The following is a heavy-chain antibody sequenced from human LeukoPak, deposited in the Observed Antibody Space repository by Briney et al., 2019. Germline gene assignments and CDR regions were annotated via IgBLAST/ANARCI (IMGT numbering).Heavy chain of an antibody. V-gene: IGHV1-2*02. D-gene: IGHD2-2*01. CDR1: GYTFTGYY. CDR3: ARDQIVVVPARYYYYGMDV. CDR2: INPNSGGT. J-gene: IGHJ6*02. Sequence: ASVKVSCKASGYTFTGYYMHWVRQAPGQGLEWMGWINPNSGGTNYAQKFQGRVTMTRDTSTSTAYMELSRLRSDDTAVYYCARDQIVVVPARYYYYGMDVWGQGTTVTVSS.